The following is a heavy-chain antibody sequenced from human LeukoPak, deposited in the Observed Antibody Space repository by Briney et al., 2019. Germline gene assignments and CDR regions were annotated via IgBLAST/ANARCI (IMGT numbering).Heavy chain of an antibody. D-gene: IGHD2-15*01. V-gene: IGHV4-59*01. J-gene: IGHJ6*02. CDR1: GGSISSYY. CDR2: IYYSGST. Sequence: PSETLSLTCTVSGGSISSYYWSWIRQPAGKGLEWIGYIYYSGSTNYNPSLKSRVTISVDTSKNQFSLKLSSVTAADTAVYYCARSYCSGGSCYWGSHYYYYGMDVWGQGTTVTVSS. CDR3: ARSYCSGGSCYWGSHYYYYGMDV.